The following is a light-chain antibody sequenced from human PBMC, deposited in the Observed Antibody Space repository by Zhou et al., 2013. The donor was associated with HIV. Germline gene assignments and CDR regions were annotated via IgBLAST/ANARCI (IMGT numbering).Light chain of an antibody. CDR1: QRISSW. CDR2: KAS. J-gene: IGKJ1*01. Sequence: DIQMTQSPSTLSASVGDRVTITCRASQRISSWLAWYQQKPGRAPKLLIYKASTLESGVPSRFSGSGSGTDFTLTISSLQPDDFATYYCQQYNSYLWTFGQGTKVEIK. CDR3: QQYNSYLWT. V-gene: IGKV1-5*03.